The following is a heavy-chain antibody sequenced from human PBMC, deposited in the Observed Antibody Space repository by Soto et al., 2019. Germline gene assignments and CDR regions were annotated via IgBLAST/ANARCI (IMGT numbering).Heavy chain of an antibody. V-gene: IGHV3-30-3*01. CDR2: ILSDGSNK. J-gene: IGHJ4*02. D-gene: IGHD1-26*01. CDR3: ARDDEGGSDCDLGY. Sequence: QVQLVESGGGVVQPGRSLRLSCAVSGFTLSSHAMHWVRQAPGKGLEWVALILSDGSNKYYADSVKGRFTTSRDNSKNTMYLQMNSLSVEETAVYYCARDDEGGSDCDLGYWGQGALVTVSS. CDR1: GFTLSSHA.